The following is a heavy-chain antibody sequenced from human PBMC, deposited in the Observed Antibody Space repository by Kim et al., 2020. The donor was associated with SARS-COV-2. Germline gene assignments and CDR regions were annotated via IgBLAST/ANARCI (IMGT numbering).Heavy chain of an antibody. Sequence: GGSLRLSCAASGFTFSSYSMNWVRQAPGKGLEWVSYISSSSSTIYYADSVKGRFTISRDNAKNSLYLQMNSLRDEDTAVYYCARELGITMVRGVRLGHFYGMDVWGQGTTVTVSS. J-gene: IGHJ6*02. CDR1: GFTFSSYS. D-gene: IGHD3-10*01. CDR2: ISSSSSTI. CDR3: ARELGITMVRGVRLGHFYGMDV. V-gene: IGHV3-48*02.